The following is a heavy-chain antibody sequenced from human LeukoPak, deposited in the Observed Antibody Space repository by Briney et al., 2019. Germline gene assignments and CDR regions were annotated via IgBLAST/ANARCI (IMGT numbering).Heavy chain of an antibody. CDR2: ITSSGSTK. V-gene: IGHV3-48*03. CDR3: AREGSGGSHDY. Sequence: GGSLRLSCAASGFTLSSYEMNWVRQAPGKGLEWVSDITSSGSTKYYADSVKGRFTISRDNAKNSLYLQMNSLRAEDTAVYYCAREGSGGSHDYWGQGTLVTVSS. CDR1: GFTLSSYE. J-gene: IGHJ4*02. D-gene: IGHD2-15*01.